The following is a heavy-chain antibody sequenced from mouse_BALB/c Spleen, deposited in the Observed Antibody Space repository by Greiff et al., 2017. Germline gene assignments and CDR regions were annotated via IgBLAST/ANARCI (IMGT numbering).Heavy chain of an antibody. CDR2: IDPANGNT. J-gene: IGHJ4*01. Sequence: EVQLVESGAELVKPGASVKLSCTASGFNIKDTYMHWVKQRPEQGLEWIGRIDPANGNTKYDPKFQGKATITADTSSNTAYLQLSSLTSEDTAVYYCARRRLRGNYAMDYWGQGTSVTVSS. CDR3: ARRRLRGNYAMDY. CDR1: GFNIKDTY. V-gene: IGHV14-3*02. D-gene: IGHD3-2*02.